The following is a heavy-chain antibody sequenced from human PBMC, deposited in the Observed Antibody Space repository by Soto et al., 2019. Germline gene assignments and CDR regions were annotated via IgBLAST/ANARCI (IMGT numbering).Heavy chain of an antibody. CDR1: GGTFSSYA. J-gene: IGHJ4*02. CDR3: ARARLPLVHGSYFGY. Sequence: QVQLVQSGAEVKKPGSSVKVSCKASGGTFSSYAISWVRQAPGQGLEWMGGVIPIFGTANYAQKFQGRVTITADKSTSTAYMELGSLRSEETAVYYCARARLPLVHGSYFGYWGQGTLVAVSS. V-gene: IGHV1-69*06. CDR2: VIPIFGTA. D-gene: IGHD3-10*01.